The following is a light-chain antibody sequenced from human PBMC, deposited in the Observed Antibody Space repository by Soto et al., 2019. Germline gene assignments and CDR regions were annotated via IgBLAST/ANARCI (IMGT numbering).Light chain of an antibody. CDR1: QDISSW. Sequence: DIQMTQSPSSVSASVGDRVTITCRASQDISSWLAWFQQKPGKAPKLLIYAASSLHIGVPSRFSGSESVPDFTLTINSLQPEDDATDYCHQGNSITLTFGGGTKVDIQ. CDR3: HQGNSITLT. V-gene: IGKV1-12*01. J-gene: IGKJ4*02. CDR2: AAS.